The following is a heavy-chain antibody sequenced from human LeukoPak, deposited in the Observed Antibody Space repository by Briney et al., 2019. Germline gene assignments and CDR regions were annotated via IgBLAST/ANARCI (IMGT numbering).Heavy chain of an antibody. CDR2: IYYSGST. D-gene: IGHD6-13*01. V-gene: IGHV4-30-4*02. CDR3: ARGSSSSWYGVDP. CDR1: GGSISSGDYY. Sequence: SDTLSLTCTVSGGSISSGDYYWSWIRQPPGKGLEWIGYIYYSGSTYYNPSLKSRVTISVDTSKNQFSLKLSSVTAADTAVYYCARGSSSSWYGVDPWGQGTLVTVSS. J-gene: IGHJ5*02.